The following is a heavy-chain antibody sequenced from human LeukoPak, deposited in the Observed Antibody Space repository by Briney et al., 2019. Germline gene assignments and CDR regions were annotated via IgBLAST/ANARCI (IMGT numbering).Heavy chain of an antibody. CDR1: GFNFGDYA. CDR3: TRVNYYDSTAFYYGYFEY. CDR2: IRSKAYGGAT. J-gene: IGHJ4*02. D-gene: IGHD3-22*01. Sequence: PGRSLRFSCTTSGFNFGDYAMSWVRQAPGKGLEWVGFIRSKAYGGATTYAASVTGRFTISRDDSKSTAYLQMNSLEIEDTAIYYCTRVNYYDSTAFYYGYFEYWGQGTLVTVSS. V-gene: IGHV3-49*04.